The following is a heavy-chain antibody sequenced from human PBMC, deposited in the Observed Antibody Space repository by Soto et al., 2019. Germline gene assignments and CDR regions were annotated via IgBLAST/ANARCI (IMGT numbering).Heavy chain of an antibody. CDR3: TRVGYSSGWYHYYYYYGMDV. V-gene: IGHV3-49*04. CDR2: IRSKAYGGTT. CDR1: GFTFGDYA. Sequence: PGGSLRLSCTASGFTFGDYAMSWVRQAPGKGLEWVGFIRSKAYGGTTECAASVKGRFTISRDDSKSIAYLQMNSLKTEDTAVYYCTRVGYSSGWYHYYYYYGMDVWGQGTTVTVSS. J-gene: IGHJ6*02. D-gene: IGHD6-19*01.